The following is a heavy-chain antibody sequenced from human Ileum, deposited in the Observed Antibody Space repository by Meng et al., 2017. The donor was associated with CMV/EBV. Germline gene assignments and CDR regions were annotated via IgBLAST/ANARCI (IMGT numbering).Heavy chain of an antibody. CDR2: VIPDGSGT. V-gene: IGHV3-74*01. Sequence: GESLKISCAASGFTFSSSYMYWVRQVPGKGLVWVSRVIPDGSGTGYADAVKGRFPISRDNAKNTPYLQMNSLRVEDTAVYYCVSYDWKLPFDRWGQGTLVTVSS. J-gene: IGHJ4*02. D-gene: IGHD3-16*01. CDR1: GFTFSSSY. CDR3: VSYDWKLPFDR.